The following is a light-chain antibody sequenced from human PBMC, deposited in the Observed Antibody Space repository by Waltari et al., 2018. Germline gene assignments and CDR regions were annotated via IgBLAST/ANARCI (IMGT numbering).Light chain of an antibody. Sequence: DIMMTQSPDSLAVSLGERATINCKSSQSILFISNNKNYLAWYQQRPGQPPKLLIYWASTRESGVPDRFSSSGSGTDFTLTISSLQTEDVAVYYCQQYYSTPYTFGQGTKLEI. CDR1: QSILFISNNKNY. CDR3: QQYYSTPYT. CDR2: WAS. J-gene: IGKJ2*01. V-gene: IGKV4-1*01.